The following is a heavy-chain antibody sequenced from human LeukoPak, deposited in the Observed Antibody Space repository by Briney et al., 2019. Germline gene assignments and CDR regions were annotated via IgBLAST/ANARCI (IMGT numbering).Heavy chain of an antibody. CDR3: ARGLEGATSYYYYYMDV. Sequence: SETLSLTCTVSGGSISSSSYYWGWIRQPPGKGLEWIGSIYYNGATYYNPSLQSRVTISVDTSKNQFSLQLNSVTPEDTAVYYCARGLEGATSYYYYYMDVWGKGTTVTVSS. CDR1: GGSISSSSYY. CDR2: IYYNGAT. V-gene: IGHV4-39*01. J-gene: IGHJ6*03. D-gene: IGHD1-26*01.